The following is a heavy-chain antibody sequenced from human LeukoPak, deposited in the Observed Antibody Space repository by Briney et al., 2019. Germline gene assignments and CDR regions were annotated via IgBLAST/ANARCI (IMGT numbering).Heavy chain of an antibody. J-gene: IGHJ4*02. Sequence: GGSLRLSCAASGFTFSSYAMNWVRQAPGKGLEWVSSISSSSSYIYYADSVKGRFTISRDNAKNSLYLQMNSLRAEDTAVYYCARDLSGYCSSTSCRRFDYWGQGTLVTVSS. CDR3: ARDLSGYCSSTSCRRFDY. D-gene: IGHD2-2*01. V-gene: IGHV3-21*01. CDR1: GFTFSSYA. CDR2: ISSSSSYI.